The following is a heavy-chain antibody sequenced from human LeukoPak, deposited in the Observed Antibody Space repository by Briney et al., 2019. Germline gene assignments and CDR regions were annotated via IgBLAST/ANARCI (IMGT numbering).Heavy chain of an antibody. CDR2: ISAYNGNT. V-gene: IGHV1-18*01. CDR1: GYTFTSYG. J-gene: IGHJ3*02. D-gene: IGHD4-23*01. Sequence: GASVKVSFKASGYTFTSYGISWVRQAPGQGLEWMGWISAYNGNTNYAQKLQGRVTMTTDTSASTAYMELSSLRSEDTAVYYCARAGTGGGNFKVTNAFDIWGQGTMVTVSS. CDR3: ARAGTGGGNFKVTNAFDI.